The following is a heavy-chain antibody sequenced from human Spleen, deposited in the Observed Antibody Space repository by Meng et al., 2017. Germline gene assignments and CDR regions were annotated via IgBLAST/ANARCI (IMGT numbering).Heavy chain of an antibody. CDR2: INAYNGNT. Sequence: QVEGEQVGAEGKGPGASVKVSCKASDYFFNGVTWVRQAPGQGLEWMGWINAYNGNTNYAQNFQGRVTMTTDTSTSSAYMELRSLRSDDTAVYYCARGRGYNYNYFDYWGQGSLVTVSS. D-gene: IGHD5-24*01. V-gene: IGHV1-18*04. J-gene: IGHJ4*02. CDR3: ARGRGYNYNYFDY. CDR1: DYFFNG.